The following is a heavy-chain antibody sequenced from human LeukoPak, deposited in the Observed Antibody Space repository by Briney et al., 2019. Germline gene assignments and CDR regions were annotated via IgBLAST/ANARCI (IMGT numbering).Heavy chain of an antibody. V-gene: IGHV4-59*01. CDR3: ARLSNYDYYYGMDV. J-gene: IGHJ6*02. Sequence: TSETLSLTCTVSGGSISSYYWSWIRQPPGKGLEWIGYIYYSGSTNYNPSLKSRVTISVDTSKSQFSLKLSSVTAADTAVYYCARLSNYDYYYGMDVWGQGTTVTVSS. CDR1: GGSISSYY. CDR2: IYYSGST. D-gene: IGHD4-11*01.